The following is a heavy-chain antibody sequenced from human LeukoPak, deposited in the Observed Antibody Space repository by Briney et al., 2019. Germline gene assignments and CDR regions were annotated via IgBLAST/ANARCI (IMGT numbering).Heavy chain of an antibody. CDR1: GFTFSSYA. CDR3: ARYPRLVEYSSSFCDY. J-gene: IGHJ4*02. D-gene: IGHD6-6*01. V-gene: IGHV3-23*01. Sequence: GGSLRLSCAASGFTFSSYAMSWVRQAPGKGLEWVSAISGSGGSTYYADSVKGRFTISRDNAKNSLYLQMNSLRAEDTAVYYCARYPRLVEYSSSFCDYWGQGTLVTVSS. CDR2: ISGSGGST.